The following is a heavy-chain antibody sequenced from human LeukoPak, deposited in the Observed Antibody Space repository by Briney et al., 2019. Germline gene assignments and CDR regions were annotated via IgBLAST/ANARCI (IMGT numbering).Heavy chain of an antibody. CDR1: GFTFSSYG. CDR2: IWYDGSNK. D-gene: IGHD5-12*01. Sequence: PGGSLNLSCAASGFTFSSYGMHWVRRAPGGGREGLAVIWYDGSNKYYADSVKGRFTISRDNSKNTLYLQMNSLRAEDTAVYYCARELNSGYEDWFDPWGQGTLVTVSS. J-gene: IGHJ5*02. V-gene: IGHV3-33*01. CDR3: ARELNSGYEDWFDP.